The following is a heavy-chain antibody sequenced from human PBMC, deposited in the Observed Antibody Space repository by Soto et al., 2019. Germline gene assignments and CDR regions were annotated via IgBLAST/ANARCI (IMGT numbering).Heavy chain of an antibody. D-gene: IGHD2-2*01. CDR3: AKEFFPFVVVPAAKLHDAFVI. CDR1: GFTFSSSG. CDR2: ISYDGSNK. J-gene: IGHJ3*02. Sequence: GGSLRLSCAASGFTFSSSGMHGARQAPGQGLEWVAVISYDGSNKYYADSVKGRFTISRDNSKDTLYLQMNSLRAEDTAVYYCAKEFFPFVVVPAAKLHDAFVIVGQGTMVTV. V-gene: IGHV3-30*18.